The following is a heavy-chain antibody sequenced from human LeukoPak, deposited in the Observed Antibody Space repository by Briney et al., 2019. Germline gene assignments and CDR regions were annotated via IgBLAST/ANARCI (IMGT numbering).Heavy chain of an antibody. V-gene: IGHV1-3*01. Sequence: ASVKVSCKASGYTFTSCAMHWVRQAPGQRLEWMGWINAGNGNTKYSQKFQGRVTITRDTSASTAYMELSSLRSEDTAVYYCARLPLYYYGSGSYYNDWFDPWGQGTLVTVSS. J-gene: IGHJ5*02. D-gene: IGHD3-10*01. CDR2: INAGNGNT. CDR1: GYTFTSCA. CDR3: ARLPLYYYGSGSYYNDWFDP.